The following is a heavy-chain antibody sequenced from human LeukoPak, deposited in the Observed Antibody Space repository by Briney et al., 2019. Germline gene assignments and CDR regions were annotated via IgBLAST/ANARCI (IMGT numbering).Heavy chain of an antibody. CDR3: ARFVVSTTGTMHYGMDV. CDR1: GYTFTSYG. V-gene: IGHV1-18*01. J-gene: IGHJ6*02. D-gene: IGHD1-1*01. Sequence: GASVKVSCKASGYTFTSYGISWVRQAPGQGLEWMGWISAYNDNTNYAQKLQGRVTMTTDTSTSTAYMELRSLRSDDTAVYYCARFVVSTTGTMHYGMDVWGQGTTVTVSS. CDR2: ISAYNDNT.